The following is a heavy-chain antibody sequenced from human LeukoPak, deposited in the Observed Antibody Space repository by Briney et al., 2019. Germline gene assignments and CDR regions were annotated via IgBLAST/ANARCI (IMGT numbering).Heavy chain of an antibody. CDR2: IYHSGST. CDR1: GGSISSGGYY. J-gene: IGHJ4*02. Sequence: SQTLSLTCTVSGGSISSGGYYWSWIRQPPGKGLEWTGYIYHSGSTYYNPSLKSRVTISVDRSKNQFSLKLSSVTAADTAVYYCAREGVITIFGVVTQEYYFDYWGQGTLVTVSS. D-gene: IGHD3-3*01. CDR3: AREGVITIFGVVTQEYYFDY. V-gene: IGHV4-30-2*01.